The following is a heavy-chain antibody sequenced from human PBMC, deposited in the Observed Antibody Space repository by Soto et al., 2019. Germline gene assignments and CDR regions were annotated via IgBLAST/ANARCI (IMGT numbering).Heavy chain of an antibody. CDR1: GYTFTSYG. J-gene: IGHJ4*02. V-gene: IGHV1-18*01. Sequence: ASVKVSCKASGYTFTSYGIIWVRQAPGQGLEWMGWISAYNGNTNYAQKLQGRVTMTTDTSTSTAYMELRSLRSDDTAVYYCAREECGGSCYFSWGQGTLVTVSS. CDR3: AREECGGSCYFS. CDR2: ISAYNGNT. D-gene: IGHD2-15*01.